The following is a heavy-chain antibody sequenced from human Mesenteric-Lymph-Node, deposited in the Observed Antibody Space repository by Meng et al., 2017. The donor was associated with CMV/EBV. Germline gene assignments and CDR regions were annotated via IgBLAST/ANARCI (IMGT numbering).Heavy chain of an antibody. V-gene: IGHV1-8*03. Sequence: ASVKVSCKASGYTFTGYYMHWVRQATGQGLEWMGWMNPNSGNTDYAQKFQGRVTITRNTSISTAYMELSSLRSEDTAVYYCARDRAAAGSRYYYYGMDVWGQGTTVTVSS. CDR2: MNPNSGNT. D-gene: IGHD6-13*01. J-gene: IGHJ6*02. CDR3: ARDRAAAGSRYYYYGMDV. CDR1: GYTFTGYY.